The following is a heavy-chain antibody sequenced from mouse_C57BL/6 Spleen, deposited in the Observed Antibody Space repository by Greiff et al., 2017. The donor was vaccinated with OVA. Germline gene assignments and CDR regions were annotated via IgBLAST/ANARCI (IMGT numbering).Heavy chain of an antibody. CDR1: GYTFTDYE. D-gene: IGHD2-5*01. CDR2: IDPETGGT. CDR3: TNPAYNSNYSYWYFDV. V-gene: IGHV1-15*01. J-gene: IGHJ1*03. Sequence: VKLQESGAELVRPGASVTLSCKASGYTFTDYEMHWVKQTPVHGLEWIGAIDPETGGTAYNQKFKGKAILTADKSSSTAYMEVRSLTSEDSAVYYCTNPAYNSNYSYWYFDVWGTGTTVTVSS.